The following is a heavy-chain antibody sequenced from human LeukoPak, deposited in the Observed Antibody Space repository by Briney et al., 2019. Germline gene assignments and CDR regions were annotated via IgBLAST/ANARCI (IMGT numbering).Heavy chain of an antibody. CDR3: ARGTGYSSSRGFDY. D-gene: IGHD6-13*01. V-gene: IGHV4-59*01. CDR2: IYYSGST. J-gene: IGHJ4*02. Sequence: PSETLSLTCTVSGGSISSYYWSWIRQPPGKGLEWIGYIYYSGSTNYNPSLKSRVTVSVDTSKNQFSLKLSSVTAADTAVYYCARGTGYSSSRGFDYWGQGTLVTVSS. CDR1: GGSISSYY.